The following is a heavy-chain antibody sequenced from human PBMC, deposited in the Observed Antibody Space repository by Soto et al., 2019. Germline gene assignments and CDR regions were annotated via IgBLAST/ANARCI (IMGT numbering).Heavy chain of an antibody. CDR2: ISAYNGNT. CDR1: GYTFTSYG. V-gene: IGHV1-18*01. J-gene: IGHJ4*02. CDR3: ARDRKLRGSLIAAAAY. Sequence: GASVKVSCKVSGYTFTSYGISWVRQAPGQGLEWMGWISAYNGNTNYAQKLQGRVTMTTDTSTSTAYMELRSLRSDDTAVYYCARDRKLRGSLIAAAAYWGQGTLVTVSS. D-gene: IGHD6-13*01.